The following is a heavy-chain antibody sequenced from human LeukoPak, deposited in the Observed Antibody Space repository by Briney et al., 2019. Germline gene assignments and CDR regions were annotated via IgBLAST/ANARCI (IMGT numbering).Heavy chain of an antibody. CDR2: ISGTSDI. CDR3: ARDRGARGRGLA. D-gene: IGHD3-10*01. J-gene: IGHJ4*02. Sequence: PGGSLRLSCAASGFTFSSYSMNWVRQAPGKGLEWVASISGTSDISYVDPVKGRFTVSRDNAKNSVFLQMNSLRVDDTGVYFCARDRGARGRGLAWGQGTLVSVSS. CDR1: GFTFSSYS. V-gene: IGHV3-21*06.